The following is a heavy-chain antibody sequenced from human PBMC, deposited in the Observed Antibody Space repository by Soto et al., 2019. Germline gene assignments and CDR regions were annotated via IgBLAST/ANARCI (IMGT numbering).Heavy chain of an antibody. V-gene: IGHV3-23*01. D-gene: IGHD6-6*01. J-gene: IGHJ6*02. Sequence: LRLSCAASGFTVTDYAMTWVRQAPGKGLEWVSVISGSGNSTYHADSVKGRFTISRDNSKSMLYLQMNSLRAEDTAVYYCAKGRRYSSSTCMDVWGQGTTVTVS. CDR1: GFTVTDYA. CDR3: AKGRRYSSSTCMDV. CDR2: ISGSGNST.